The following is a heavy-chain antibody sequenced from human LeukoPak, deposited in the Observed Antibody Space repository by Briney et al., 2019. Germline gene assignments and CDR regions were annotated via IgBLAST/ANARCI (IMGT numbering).Heavy chain of an antibody. D-gene: IGHD2-15*01. CDR1: GFTFSDYY. CDR2: ISYDGSNK. V-gene: IGHV3-30-3*01. Sequence: GGSLRLSCAASGFTFSDYYMSWIRQAPGKGLEWVAVISYDGSNKYYADSVKGRFTISRDNSKNTLYLQMNSLRAEDTAVYYCARCSGGSCYHLDYWGQGTLVTVSS. CDR3: ARCSGGSCYHLDY. J-gene: IGHJ4*02.